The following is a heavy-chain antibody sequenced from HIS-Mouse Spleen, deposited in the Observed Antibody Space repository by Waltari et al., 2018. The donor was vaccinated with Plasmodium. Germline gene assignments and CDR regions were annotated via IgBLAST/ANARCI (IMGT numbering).Heavy chain of an antibody. J-gene: IGHJ2*01. D-gene: IGHD3-9*01. CDR2: ISSSSSYI. Sequence: EVQLVESGGGLVKPGGSLRPSCAASGFTFSYYRMNWVRQAPGEGLEWVSSISSSSSYIYYADSVKGRFTISRDNAKNSLYLQMNSLRAEDTAVYYCAREDILTGYYNDYWYFDLWGRGSLVTVSS. CDR1: GFTFSYYR. CDR3: AREDILTGYYNDYWYFDL. V-gene: IGHV3-21*01.